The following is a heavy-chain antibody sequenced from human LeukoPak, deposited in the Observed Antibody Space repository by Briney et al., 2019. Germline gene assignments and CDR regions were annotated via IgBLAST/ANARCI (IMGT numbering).Heavy chain of an antibody. J-gene: IGHJ4*02. Sequence: SETLSLTCTVSGYSISSGYYWGWIRQPPGKGLEWIGSIYHSGSTYYNPSLKSRVTISVDTSKNQFSLKLSSVTAADTAVYYCARDSDSLPDYWGQGTLVTVSS. D-gene: IGHD3-22*01. CDR3: ARDSDSLPDY. CDR2: IYHSGST. CDR1: GYSISSGYY. V-gene: IGHV4-38-2*02.